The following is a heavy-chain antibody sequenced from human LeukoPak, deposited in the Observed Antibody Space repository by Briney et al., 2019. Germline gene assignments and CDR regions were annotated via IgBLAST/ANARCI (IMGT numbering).Heavy chain of an antibody. CDR2: INHSGST. J-gene: IGHJ6*03. V-gene: IGHV4-34*01. Sequence: KASETLSLTCAVYGGSFSGYYWSWIRQPPGKGLEWIGEINHSGSTNYNPSLKSRVTISVDTSKNQSSLKLSSVTAADTAVYYCARGRVTMVRGAYYYYYYMDVWGKGTTVTVSS. CDR3: ARGRVTMVRGAYYYYYYMDV. D-gene: IGHD3-10*01. CDR1: GGSFSGYY.